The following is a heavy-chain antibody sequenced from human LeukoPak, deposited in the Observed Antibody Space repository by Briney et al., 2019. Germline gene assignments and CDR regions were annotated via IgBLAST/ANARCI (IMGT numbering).Heavy chain of an antibody. V-gene: IGHV3-23*01. J-gene: IGHJ4*02. CDR2: ISGSGGST. CDR3: AKAALDFWSDNKDY. Sequence: GGSLRLSCTASGFTFGDYAMSWFRQAPGKGLEWVSAISGSGGSTYYADSVKGRFTISRDNSKNTLYLQMNSLRAEDTAVYYCAKAALDFWSDNKDYWGQGTLVTVSS. D-gene: IGHD3-3*01. CDR1: GFTFGDYA.